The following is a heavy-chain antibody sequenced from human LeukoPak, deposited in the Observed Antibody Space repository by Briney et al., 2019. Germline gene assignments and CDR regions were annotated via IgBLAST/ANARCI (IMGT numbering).Heavy chain of an antibody. V-gene: IGHV4-39*07. CDR3: ARGSVGATNFGY. D-gene: IGHD1-26*01. J-gene: IGHJ4*02. Sequence: SETLSLTCTVSGGSISSSRYFWGWIRQPPGKGLEWIGSIYHSGAVFSNPSLQSRITISLDTPKNQLSLKVVSVTAADTAVYYCARGSVGATNFGYWGQGTLVTVSS. CDR2: IYHSGAV. CDR1: GGSISSSRYF.